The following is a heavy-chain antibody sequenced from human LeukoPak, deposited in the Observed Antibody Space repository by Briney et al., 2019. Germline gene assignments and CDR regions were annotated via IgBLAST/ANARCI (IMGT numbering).Heavy chain of an antibody. Sequence: ASVKVSCKASGYTFTSYDINWVRQATGQGLEWMGWMNPNSGNTGYAQKFQGRVTMTRNTSISTAYMELSSLRSEDKAVYYCARATGYSSGWYLRYYYYYYMDVWGKGTTVTVSS. CDR3: ARATGYSSGWYLRYYYYYYMDV. CDR1: GYTFTSYD. V-gene: IGHV1-8*01. D-gene: IGHD6-19*01. CDR2: MNPNSGNT. J-gene: IGHJ6*03.